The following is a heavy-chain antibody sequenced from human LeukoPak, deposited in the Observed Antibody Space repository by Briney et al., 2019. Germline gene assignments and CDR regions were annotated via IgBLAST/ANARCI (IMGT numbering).Heavy chain of an antibody. CDR3: ATDRRLFYYGYQPGYYMDV. Sequence: ASVKVSCKVSGYTLTELSMHWVRQAPGKGLEWMGGFDPEDGETIYAQKFQGRVVMTEDTSTDTAYMELSSLRSEDTAVYYCATDRRLFYYGYQPGYYMDVWGKGTTVTVSS. J-gene: IGHJ6*03. D-gene: IGHD2/OR15-2a*01. V-gene: IGHV1-24*01. CDR2: FDPEDGET. CDR1: GYTLTELS.